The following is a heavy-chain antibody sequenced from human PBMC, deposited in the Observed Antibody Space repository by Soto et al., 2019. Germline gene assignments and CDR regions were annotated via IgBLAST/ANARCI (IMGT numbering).Heavy chain of an antibody. J-gene: IGHJ4*02. Sequence: GESLKISCKGSGYSFAGYWITWVRQKPGKGLEWMGRIDPSDSQTYYSPSFRGHVTISVTKSITTVFLQWSSLRASDTAMYYCARQIYDSDTGPNFQYYFDSWGQGTPVSVSS. V-gene: IGHV5-10-1*01. CDR1: GYSFAGYW. D-gene: IGHD3-22*01. CDR3: ARQIYDSDTGPNFQYYFDS. CDR2: IDPSDSQT.